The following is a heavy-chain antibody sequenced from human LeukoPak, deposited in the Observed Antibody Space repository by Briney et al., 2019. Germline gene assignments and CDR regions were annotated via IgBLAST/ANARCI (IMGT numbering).Heavy chain of an antibody. Sequence: ASVKVSCKASGYTFSNFGINWVRQAPGQGLEWMGWISGNNDNPNYGQKFQGRFALTTDSSTSTAYMELSSLKSDDTAVYYCARDRKFGSYYDYFDYWGQGTLVTVSS. D-gene: IGHD1-26*01. CDR3: ARDRKFGSYYDYFDY. CDR1: GYTFSNFG. V-gene: IGHV1-18*01. CDR2: ISGNNDNP. J-gene: IGHJ4*02.